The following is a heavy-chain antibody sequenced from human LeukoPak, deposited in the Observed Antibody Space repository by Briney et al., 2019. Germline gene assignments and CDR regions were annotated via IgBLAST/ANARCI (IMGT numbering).Heavy chain of an antibody. J-gene: IGHJ4*02. V-gene: IGHV1-18*01. CDR1: GYTFTSYG. Sequence: ASVKVSCKASGYTFTSYGITWVRQAPGQGLEWMGWISATNGNTNYTQKFRGRVTVTTDTSTTTVYMELRSLRSDDTAVYYCARARGYYDNSGHENFDYWGRGTLVTVSS. CDR2: ISATNGNT. CDR3: ARARGYYDNSGHENFDY. D-gene: IGHD3-22*01.